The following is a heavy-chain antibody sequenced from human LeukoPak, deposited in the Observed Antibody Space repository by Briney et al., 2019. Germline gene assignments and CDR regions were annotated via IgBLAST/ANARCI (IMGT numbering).Heavy chain of an antibody. CDR1: GFDIKDPY. CDR3: YRISARKLEGSFDY. Sequence: GGSLRLSCVVSGFDIKDPYMSWVRQAPGKGLEWVGRVKSKVDGETKDYAAPVKDRFSISRDDSKNTLYLQMNSLRIEDTAVYYCYRISARKLEGSFDYWGQGTLVTVSS. CDR2: VKSKVDGETK. V-gene: IGHV3-15*01. J-gene: IGHJ4*02. D-gene: IGHD3-3*01.